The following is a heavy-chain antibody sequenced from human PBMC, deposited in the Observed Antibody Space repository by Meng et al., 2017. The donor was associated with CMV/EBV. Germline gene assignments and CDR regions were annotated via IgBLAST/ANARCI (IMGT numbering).Heavy chain of an antibody. CDR3: ARAGSIAALFGGGWFDP. Sequence: TFSSYAISWVRQAPGQGLEWMGGIIPIFGTANYAQKFQGGVTITTDESTSTAYMELSSLRSEDTAVYYCARAGSIAALFGGGWFDPWGQGTLVTVSS. CDR2: IIPIFGTA. D-gene: IGHD6-6*01. CDR1: TFSSYA. J-gene: IGHJ5*02. V-gene: IGHV1-69*05.